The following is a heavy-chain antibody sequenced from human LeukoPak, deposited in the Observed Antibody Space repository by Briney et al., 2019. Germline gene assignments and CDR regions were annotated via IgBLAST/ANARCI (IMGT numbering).Heavy chain of an antibody. CDR2: ISSTSAYI. V-gene: IGHV3-21*01. CDR1: GFTFSSYS. CDR3: ARVAVSGPTGWFDS. D-gene: IGHD2-8*02. J-gene: IGHJ5*01. Sequence: GGSLRLSCAASGFTFSSYSMNWVRQAPGKGLEWVSSISSTSAYIHYADSVKGRFTISRDNVDNVVYLEMNSLGAEDTATYYCARVAVSGPTGWFDSWGQGTLVIVSS.